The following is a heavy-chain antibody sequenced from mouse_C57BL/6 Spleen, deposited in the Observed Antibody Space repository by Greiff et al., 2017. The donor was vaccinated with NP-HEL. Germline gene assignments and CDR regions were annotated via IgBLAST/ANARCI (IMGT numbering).Heavy chain of an antibody. Sequence: EVMLVESGGGLVKPGGSLKLSCAASGFTFSSYAMSWVRQTPEKRLEWVATISDGGSYTYYPDNVKGRFTISRENAKNNLYLQMSHLKSDDTAMYYCAREMGYAMDYWGQGTSVTVSS. CDR2: ISDGGSYT. D-gene: IGHD2-3*01. CDR3: AREMGYAMDY. J-gene: IGHJ4*01. CDR1: GFTFSSYA. V-gene: IGHV5-4*01.